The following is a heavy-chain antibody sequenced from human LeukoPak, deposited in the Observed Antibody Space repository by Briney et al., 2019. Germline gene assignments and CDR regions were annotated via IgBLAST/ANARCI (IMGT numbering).Heavy chain of an antibody. D-gene: IGHD2-2*01. CDR2: INPNDGDT. V-gene: IGHV1-2*02. CDR3: ARANFLYCSSTTCLFEY. CDR1: GYTFTDDY. Sequence: GASVKFSCKASGYTFTDDYMHCVRQAPGQGFEWMGWINPNDGDTNYAQKFQGRVTMTRDTSISTAHMEVSRLRSDDTAVYYCARANFLYCSSTTCLFEYWGQGTLVTGSS. J-gene: IGHJ4*02.